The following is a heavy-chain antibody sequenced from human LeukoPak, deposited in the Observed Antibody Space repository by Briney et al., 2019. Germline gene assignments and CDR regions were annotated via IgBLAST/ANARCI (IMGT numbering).Heavy chain of an antibody. Sequence: PGGSLRLSCAASGFTFSSYWMSWVRQAPGKGLEWVSFISSSSSYIYYADSVKGRFTISRDNAKNSLYLQMNSLRADDTAVYYCARDKLSSITSGGTGIDYWGQGTLVTVSS. CDR3: ARDKLSSITSGGTGIDY. V-gene: IGHV3-21*01. D-gene: IGHD6-13*01. J-gene: IGHJ4*02. CDR2: ISSSSSYI. CDR1: GFTFSSYW.